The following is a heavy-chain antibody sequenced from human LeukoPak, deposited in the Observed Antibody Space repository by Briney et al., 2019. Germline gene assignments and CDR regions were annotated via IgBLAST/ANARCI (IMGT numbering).Heavy chain of an antibody. CDR2: IYYSGST. CDR1: GGSISSSSYY. Sequence: SETLFLTCTVSGGSISSSSYYWGWTRQPPGKGLEWIGSIYYSGSTYYNPSLKSRVTISVDTSKNQFSLKLSSVTAADTAVYYCARDYDFWSGYQLVRYLDVWGKGTTVTVSS. V-gene: IGHV4-39*07. CDR3: ARDYDFWSGYQLVRYLDV. J-gene: IGHJ6*03. D-gene: IGHD3-3*01.